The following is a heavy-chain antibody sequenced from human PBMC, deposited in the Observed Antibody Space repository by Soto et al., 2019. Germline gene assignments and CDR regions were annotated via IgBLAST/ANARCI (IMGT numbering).Heavy chain of an antibody. J-gene: IGHJ3*02. CDR3: TSGYSSSWPLDDAFDI. CDR2: IRSKAYGGTT. CDR1: GFTFGDYA. Sequence: GESLKISCTASGFTFGDYAMSWFRQAPGKGLEWVGFIRSKAYGGTTEYAASGKGRFTISRDDSKSIAYLQMNSLKTEDTAVYYCTSGYSSSWPLDDAFDIWGQGTMVTVSS. V-gene: IGHV3-49*03. D-gene: IGHD6-13*01.